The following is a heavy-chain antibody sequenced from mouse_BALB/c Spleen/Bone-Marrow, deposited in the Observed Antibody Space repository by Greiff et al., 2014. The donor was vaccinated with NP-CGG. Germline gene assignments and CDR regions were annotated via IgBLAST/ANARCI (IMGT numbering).Heavy chain of an antibody. CDR1: GYTFTSYY. J-gene: IGHJ4*01. CDR3: ARSYDYDGNYAMDY. D-gene: IGHD2-4*01. V-gene: IGHV1S56*01. CDR2: IYPGNVNT. Sequence: VQLQQSGPELVKPGASVRISCKASGYTFTSYYIHWVKQRPGQGLEWIGWIYPGNVNTKYNEKFKGKATLTADKSSSTAYMQVSSLTSEDSAAYFCARSYDYDGNYAMDYWRQGTSVTVSS.